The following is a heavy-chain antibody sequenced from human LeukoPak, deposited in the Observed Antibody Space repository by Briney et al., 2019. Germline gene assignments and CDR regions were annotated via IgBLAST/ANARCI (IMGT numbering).Heavy chain of an antibody. Sequence: SVKVSCKASGGTFSSYAISWVRQAPGQGLEWMGRIIPILGIANYAQKFQGRVTITADKSTSTAYMELSSLRSEDTAVYYCARVPSSSWFLFDYWGQGTLVTVSS. CDR2: IIPILGIA. V-gene: IGHV1-69*04. CDR3: ARVPSSSWFLFDY. D-gene: IGHD6-13*01. CDR1: GGTFSSYA. J-gene: IGHJ4*02.